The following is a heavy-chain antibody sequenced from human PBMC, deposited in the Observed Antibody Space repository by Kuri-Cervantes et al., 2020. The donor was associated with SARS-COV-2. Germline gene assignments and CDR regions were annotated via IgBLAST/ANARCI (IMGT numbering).Heavy chain of an antibody. CDR2: IFHSGTA. J-gene: IGHJ4*02. V-gene: IGHV4-30-2*01. CDR1: GGSISNGGYS. Sequence: SQTLSLTCAVSGGSISNGGYSWIWIRQPPGKGLEYVGYIFHSGTAYYNPSLKSRVAMSADRSKNQFSLNLRSVTAADTAVYYCARATLTMNFDCWGPGALVTVSS. D-gene: IGHD3-3*01. CDR3: ARATLTMNFDC.